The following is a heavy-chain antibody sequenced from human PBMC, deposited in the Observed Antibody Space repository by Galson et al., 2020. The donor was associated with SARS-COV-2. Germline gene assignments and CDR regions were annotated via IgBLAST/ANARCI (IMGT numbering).Heavy chain of an antibody. J-gene: IGHJ4*02. Sequence: GESLKISCAASGFTFSSYAMHWVRQAPGKGLEWVAVISYDGSNKYYADSVKGRFTISRDNSKNTLYLQMNSLRAEDTAVYYCARPSSGWYRDPFDYWGQGTLVTVSS. V-gene: IGHV3-30-3*01. CDR3: ARPSSGWYRDPFDY. D-gene: IGHD6-19*01. CDR1: GFTFSSYA. CDR2: ISYDGSNK.